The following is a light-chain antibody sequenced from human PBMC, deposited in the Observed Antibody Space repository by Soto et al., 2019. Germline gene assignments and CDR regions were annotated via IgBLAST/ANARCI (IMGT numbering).Light chain of an antibody. J-gene: IGKJ3*01. V-gene: IGKV1-39*01. Sequence: DIKMTQSPSSLSASVGDRVSITCRTSQTISDYLNWYQHKPGKAPKLLISAASSLQSGVPSRFSGSGSGTDFTLTISSLQPEDFATYYCQQSYSTLTFGPGTKV. CDR1: QTISDY. CDR3: QQSYSTLT. CDR2: AAS.